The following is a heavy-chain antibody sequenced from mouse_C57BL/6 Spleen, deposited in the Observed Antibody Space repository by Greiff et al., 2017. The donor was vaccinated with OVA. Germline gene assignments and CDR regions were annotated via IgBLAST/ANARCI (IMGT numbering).Heavy chain of an antibody. CDR2: IDPSDSYT. D-gene: IGHD1-1*01. Sequence: VQLQQSGAELVKPGASVKLSCKASGYTFTSYWMQWVKQRPGQGLEWIGEIDPSDSYTNYNQKFKGKATLTVDTSSSTAYMQLSSLTSEDSAVYYCARDYGKDYWGQGTTLTVSS. CDR3: ARDYGKDY. J-gene: IGHJ2*01. CDR1: GYTFTSYW. V-gene: IGHV1-50*01.